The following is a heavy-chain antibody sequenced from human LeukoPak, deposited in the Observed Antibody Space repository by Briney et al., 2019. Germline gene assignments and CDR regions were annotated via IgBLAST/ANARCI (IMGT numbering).Heavy chain of an antibody. J-gene: IGHJ6*03. V-gene: IGHV4-34*01. CDR3: AREDSSCWREYYYYMDA. Sequence: SSETLSLTCAVYGGSFSGYYWSWIRQPPGKGLEWIGEINHSGSTYYNPSLKSRVTISVDTSKNQFSLKLSSVTAADTAVYYCAREDSSCWREYYYYMDAWGKGTTVTVSS. CDR1: GGSFSGYY. CDR2: INHSGST. D-gene: IGHD6-13*01.